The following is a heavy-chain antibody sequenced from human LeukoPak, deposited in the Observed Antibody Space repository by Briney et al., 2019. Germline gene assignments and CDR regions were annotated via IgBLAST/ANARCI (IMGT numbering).Heavy chain of an antibody. CDR2: ISSSSSTI. J-gene: IGHJ4*02. CDR1: GFTFSSYS. CDR3: ARDVGGSLDY. Sequence: PGGSLRLSCAASGFTFSSYSMNWVRQAPGKGLEWVSYISSSSSTIYYADSVKGRFTISRDNAKNSLYLQMNSLRAEDTAVYYCARDVGGSLDYWGQGTLVTVSS. D-gene: IGHD1-26*01. V-gene: IGHV3-48*01.